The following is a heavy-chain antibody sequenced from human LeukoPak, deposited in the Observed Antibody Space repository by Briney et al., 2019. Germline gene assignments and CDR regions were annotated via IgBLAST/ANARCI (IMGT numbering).Heavy chain of an antibody. Sequence: GGSLRLSCAASGFTFSTYAMSWVRLAPGKGLEWVSAISANGGSTFYADSVKGRFTISRDNSKNTLYLQMNSLRAEDTAVYYCARGGSYLSAFDIWGQGTMVTVSS. J-gene: IGHJ3*02. V-gene: IGHV3-23*01. D-gene: IGHD1-26*01. CDR1: GFTFSTYA. CDR3: ARGGSYLSAFDI. CDR2: ISANGGST.